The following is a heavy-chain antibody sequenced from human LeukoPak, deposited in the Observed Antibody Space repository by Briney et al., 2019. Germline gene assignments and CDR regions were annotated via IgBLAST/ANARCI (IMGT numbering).Heavy chain of an antibody. CDR2: INHSGST. J-gene: IGHJ4*02. Sequence: SETLSLTCAVYGGSFSGYYWSWIPQPPGKGLEWIGEINHSGSTNYNPSLKSRVTISVDTSKNQFSLKLSSVTAADTAVYYCARADCSSTSCYTGLDYWGQGTLVTVSS. CDR1: GGSFSGYY. V-gene: IGHV4-34*01. D-gene: IGHD2-2*02. CDR3: ARADCSSTSCYTGLDY.